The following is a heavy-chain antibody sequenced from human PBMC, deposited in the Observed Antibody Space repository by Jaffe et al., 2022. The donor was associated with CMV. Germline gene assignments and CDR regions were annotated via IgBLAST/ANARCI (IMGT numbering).Heavy chain of an antibody. CDR3: ARFTGVDTAMVTGAYYFDY. CDR2: ISSSGSTI. J-gene: IGHJ4*02. V-gene: IGHV3-48*03. CDR1: GFTFSSYE. D-gene: IGHD5-18*01. Sequence: EVQLVESGGGLVQPGGSLRLSCAASGFTFSSYEMNWVRQAPGKGLEWVSYISSSGSTIYYADSVKGRFTISRDNAKNSLYLQMNSLRAEDTAVYYCARFTGVDTAMVTGAYYFDYWGQGTLVTVSS.